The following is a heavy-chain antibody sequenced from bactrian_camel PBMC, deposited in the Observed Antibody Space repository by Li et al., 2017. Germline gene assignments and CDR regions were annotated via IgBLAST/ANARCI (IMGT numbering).Heavy chain of an antibody. J-gene: IGHJ4*01. V-gene: IGHV3S53*01. CDR1: GFTHTPTC. D-gene: IGHD2*01. Sequence: HVQLVESGGGSVQAGGSLRLSCTASGFTHTPTCMGWFRQAPGKEREGVAAIDSDGTTAYADSVKGRFTVSADNAKKTLYLQMNNLKTEDTAVYFCGTDCADIVIVTTAINPLYTYEGQGTQVTVS. CDR2: IDSDGTT.